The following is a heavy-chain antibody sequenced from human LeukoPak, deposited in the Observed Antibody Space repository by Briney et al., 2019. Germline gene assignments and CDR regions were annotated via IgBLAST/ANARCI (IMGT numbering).Heavy chain of an antibody. J-gene: IGHJ3*02. CDR3: ARPYSSSWYGGDAFDI. D-gene: IGHD6-13*01. CDR2: IYHSGST. V-gene: IGHV4-39*07. Sequence: SETLSLTCTVSGGSISSSSYYWGWIRQPPGKGLEWIGSIYHSGSTYYNPSLKSRVTISVDTSKNQFSLKLSSVTAADTAVYYCARPYSSSWYGGDAFDIWGQGTMVTVSS. CDR1: GGSISSSSYY.